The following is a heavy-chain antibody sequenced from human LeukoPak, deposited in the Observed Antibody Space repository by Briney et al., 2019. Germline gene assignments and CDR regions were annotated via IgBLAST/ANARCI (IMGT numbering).Heavy chain of an antibody. J-gene: IGHJ4*02. CDR3: AKDECSSSSCSIDY. CDR1: GFTFDDYA. V-gene: IGHV3-9*03. Sequence: TGRSLRLSCAASGFTFDDYAMHWVRQAPGKGLEWVSGINGNSGSIGYADSVRGRFTISRDNAKNSLFLQMNSLRAEDMALYYCAKDECSSSSCSIDYWGQGTLVTVSS. D-gene: IGHD2-2*01. CDR2: INGNSGSI.